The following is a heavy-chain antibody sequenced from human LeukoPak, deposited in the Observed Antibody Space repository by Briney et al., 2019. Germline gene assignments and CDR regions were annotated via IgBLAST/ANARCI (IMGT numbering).Heavy chain of an antibody. CDR2: ISAYNGNT. D-gene: IGHD2-2*01. V-gene: IGHV1-18*01. CDR3: ARVEDCSSTSCYLGFDP. J-gene: IGHJ5*02. Sequence: ASVKVSCKASGYTFTSYGISWVRQAPGQGLEWMGWISAYNGNTNYAQKLQGRVTMTTDTSTSTAYMELRSLRSDDTAVYHCARVEDCSSTSCYLGFDPWGQGTLVTVSS. CDR1: GYTFTSYG.